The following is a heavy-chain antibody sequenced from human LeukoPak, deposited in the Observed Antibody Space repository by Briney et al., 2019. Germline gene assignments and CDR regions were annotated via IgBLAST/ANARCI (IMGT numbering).Heavy chain of an antibody. V-gene: IGHV1-69*01. CDR1: GGTFSSYA. CDR2: IIPIFGTA. D-gene: IGHD2-2*01. CDR3: ARGRGIRVVVPAGGYYFDY. Sequence: RASVKVSCKASGGTFSSYAISWVRQAPGQGLEWMGGIIPIFGTANYAQKFQGRVTITADESTSTAYMELSSLRSEDTAVYYCARGRGIRVVVPAGGYYFDYWGQGTLVTVSS. J-gene: IGHJ4*02.